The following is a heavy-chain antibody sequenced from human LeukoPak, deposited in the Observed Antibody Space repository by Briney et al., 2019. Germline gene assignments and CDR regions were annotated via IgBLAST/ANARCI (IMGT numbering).Heavy chain of an antibody. V-gene: IGHV3-23*01. Sequence: GGSLRLSCAASGFTFSSYAMSWVRQAPGKGLEWVSAISGSGVSTYYADSVKGRFTISRDNSKNTLYLQMNSLRAEDTAVYYCAKVKFGGDGAFDIWDQGTMVTVSS. CDR1: GFTFSSYA. D-gene: IGHD4-17*01. J-gene: IGHJ3*02. CDR2: ISGSGVST. CDR3: AKVKFGGDGAFDI.